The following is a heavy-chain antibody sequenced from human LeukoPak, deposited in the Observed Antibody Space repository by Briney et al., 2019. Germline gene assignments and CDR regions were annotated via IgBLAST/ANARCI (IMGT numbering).Heavy chain of an antibody. D-gene: IGHD3-10*01. CDR2: IYYSGST. CDR3: AGFGELTSPGFDY. CDR1: GGSISSSSYY. V-gene: IGHV4-39*07. J-gene: IGHJ4*02. Sequence: SETLSLTCTVSGGSISSSSYYWGWIRQPPGKGLEWIGSIYYSGSTYYNPSLKSRVTISVDTSKNQFSLKLSSVTAADTAVYYCAGFGELTSPGFDYWGQGTLVTVSS.